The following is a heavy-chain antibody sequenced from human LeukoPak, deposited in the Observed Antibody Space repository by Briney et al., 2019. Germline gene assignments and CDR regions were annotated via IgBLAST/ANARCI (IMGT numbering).Heavy chain of an antibody. CDR1: GFTFSSYW. CDR3: ARGAILMRSGPNWFDP. V-gene: IGHV3-7*01. CDR2: IKQDGSEK. D-gene: IGHD3-3*01. J-gene: IGHJ5*02. Sequence: GGSLRLSCAASGFTFSSYWMSWVRQAPGKGLEWVANIKQDGSEKYYVDSVKGRFTISRDNAKNSLYLQMNSLRAEDTAVYYCARGAILMRSGPNWFDPWGQGTLVTVSS.